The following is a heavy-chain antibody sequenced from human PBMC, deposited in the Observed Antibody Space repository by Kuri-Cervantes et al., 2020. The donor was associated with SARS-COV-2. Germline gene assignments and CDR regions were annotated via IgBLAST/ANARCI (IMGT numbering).Heavy chain of an antibody. D-gene: IGHD1-1*01. V-gene: IGHV3-53*01. J-gene: IGHJ3*02. CDR2: IYSGGGT. CDR1: GFTVSSNC. Sequence: GGSLRLSCAASGFTVSSNCMSWVRQAPGKGLEWVSVIYSGGGTYYADSVKGRFTISRDNYKNTLYLQMNGLRAEDTAVYYCARRESWKGDFDIWGQGTMVTVSS. CDR3: ARRESWKGDFDI.